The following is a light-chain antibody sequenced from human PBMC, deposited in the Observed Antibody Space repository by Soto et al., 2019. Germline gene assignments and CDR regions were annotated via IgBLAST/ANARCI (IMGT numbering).Light chain of an antibody. Sequence: EIVLTQSPATLSLSPGERATLSCRASQSINSHLAWYQQKPGQAPRLLMYDASNRATDIPARFSGSGSGTDFTLTISRLEPEDFAVYYCQQRSNWPLTFGGGTKVEIK. CDR2: DAS. V-gene: IGKV3-11*01. CDR1: QSINSH. CDR3: QQRSNWPLT. J-gene: IGKJ4*02.